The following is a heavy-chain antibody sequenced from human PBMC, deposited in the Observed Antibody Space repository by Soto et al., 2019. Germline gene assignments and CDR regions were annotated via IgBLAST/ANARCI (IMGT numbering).Heavy chain of an antibody. CDR1: GFTFSSYA. J-gene: IGHJ6*01. Sequence: QVQLVESGGGVVQPGRSLRLSCAASGFTFSSYAMHWVRQAPGKGLEWVAVISYDGSNKYYADSVKGRFTISRDNSKNTLYLQMNSLRAEDTAVYYCARDVDTAMVVTYGMDVW. V-gene: IGHV3-30-3*01. D-gene: IGHD5-18*01. CDR2: ISYDGSNK. CDR3: ARDVDTAMVVTYGMDV.